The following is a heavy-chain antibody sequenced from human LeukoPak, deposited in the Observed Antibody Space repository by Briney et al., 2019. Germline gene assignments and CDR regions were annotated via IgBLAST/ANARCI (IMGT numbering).Heavy chain of an antibody. CDR1: GFTFDDYA. J-gene: IGHJ4*02. Sequence: GRSLRLSCPASGFTFDDYAMHWVRQAPGKGLEWVSGISWNSGSIGYADSVKGRFTISRDNAKNSLYLQMNSLRPEDTALYYCAKSRGYSYVSHFDYWGQGTLVTVSS. CDR3: AKSRGYSYVSHFDY. V-gene: IGHV3-9*01. CDR2: ISWNSGSI. D-gene: IGHD5-18*01.